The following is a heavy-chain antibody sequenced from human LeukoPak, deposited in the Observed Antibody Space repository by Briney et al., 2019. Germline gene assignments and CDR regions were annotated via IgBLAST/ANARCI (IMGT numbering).Heavy chain of an antibody. J-gene: IGHJ4*02. V-gene: IGHV3-21*01. D-gene: IGHD5-18*01. CDR3: ATLGYSYGYSFDY. CDR1: GFTFNSYS. CDR2: ISSSSSYI. Sequence: GGSLRLSCAASGFTFNSYSMNWVRQAPGKGLEWVSSISSSSSYIYYADSVKGRFTISRDNAKNSLYLQMNSLRAEDTAVYYCATLGYSYGYSFDYWGQGTLVTVSS.